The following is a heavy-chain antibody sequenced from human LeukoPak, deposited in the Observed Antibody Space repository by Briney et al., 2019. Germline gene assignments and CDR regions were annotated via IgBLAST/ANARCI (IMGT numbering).Heavy chain of an antibody. V-gene: IGHV3-21*01. CDR1: GFTFNKYN. Sequence: PGGSLRLSCAASGFTFNKYNMNWVRQAPGKGLEWVSSISSSSSYIYYADSVKGRFTISRDNAKGSLYLQMNSLGAEDTAVYYCATMPPSGAHNSLDHWGQGTLVTVSS. J-gene: IGHJ4*02. CDR3: ATMPPSGAHNSLDH. CDR2: ISSSSSYI. D-gene: IGHD2-2*01.